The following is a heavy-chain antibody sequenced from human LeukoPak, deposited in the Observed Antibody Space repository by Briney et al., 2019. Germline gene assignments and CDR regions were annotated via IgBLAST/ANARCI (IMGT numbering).Heavy chain of an antibody. Sequence: PSETLSLTCSVSAGSISSSSWWSWVRQSPVKGLEWLTSISSTSSYIYYADSVKGRFTISRDNAKNSLYLQMNSLTAEDTAVYYCARGGTVITLYYDSWGQGTLVTVSS. CDR1: AGSISSSS. D-gene: IGHD4-11*01. CDR2: ISSTSSYI. CDR3: ARGGTVITLYYDS. V-gene: IGHV3-21*01. J-gene: IGHJ4*02.